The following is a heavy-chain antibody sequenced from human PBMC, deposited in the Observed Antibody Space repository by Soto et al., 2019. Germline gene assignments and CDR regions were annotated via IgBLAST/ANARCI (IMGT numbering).Heavy chain of an antibody. J-gene: IGHJ6*04. V-gene: IGHV1-46*01. CDR3: ARDADIVVVVAAGNMDV. D-gene: IGHD2-15*01. CDR2: INPSGGST. CDR1: GYTFTSYY. Sequence: ASVKVSCKASGYTFTSYYMHWVRQAPGQGLEWMGIINPSGGSTSYAQKFQGRVTMTRDTPTSTVYMELSSLRSDDTAVYYCARDADIVVVVAAGNMDVWGKGTTVTVSS.